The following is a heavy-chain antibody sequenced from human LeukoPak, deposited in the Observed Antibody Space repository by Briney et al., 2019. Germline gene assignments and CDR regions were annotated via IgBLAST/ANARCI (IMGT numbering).Heavy chain of an antibody. J-gene: IGHJ4*02. CDR2: IYTSGST. CDR3: ASLDGSGSYQNNDY. Sequence: PSETLSLTCTVSGGSISSYYWSWIRQPPGKGLEWIGYIYTSGSTNYNPSLKSRVTISVDTSKNQFSLKLSSVTAADTAVYYCASLDGSGSYQNNDYWGQGTLVTVSS. CDR1: GGSISSYY. D-gene: IGHD3-10*01. V-gene: IGHV4-4*08.